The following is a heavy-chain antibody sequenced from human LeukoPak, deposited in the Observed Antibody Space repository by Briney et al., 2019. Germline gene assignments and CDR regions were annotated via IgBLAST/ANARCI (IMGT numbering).Heavy chain of an antibody. Sequence: SVKVSCKASGGTFSSYAISWVRQAPGQGLEWMGGIIPIFGTANYAQKFQGRVTITADESPSTAYMELSSLRSEDTAVYYCARNDWGAYYFDYWGQGTLVTVSS. J-gene: IGHJ4*02. CDR3: ARNDWGAYYFDY. CDR2: IIPIFGTA. V-gene: IGHV1-69*13. CDR1: GGTFSSYA. D-gene: IGHD7-27*01.